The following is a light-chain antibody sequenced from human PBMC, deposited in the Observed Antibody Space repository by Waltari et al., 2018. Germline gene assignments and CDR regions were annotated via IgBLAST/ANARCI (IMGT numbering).Light chain of an antibody. CDR1: QSVSSD. CDR3: QQRCNWLT. V-gene: IGKV3-11*01. Sequence: EIVLTQSSASLSLSPGPRATLTCRASQSVSSDSAWYQPKPGQAPRLLIADAPTSATAIPARFSGSGTGIDFTLTILSLEPEDFSVYYCQQRCNWLTFGGGTKVEIK. CDR2: DAP. J-gene: IGKJ4*01.